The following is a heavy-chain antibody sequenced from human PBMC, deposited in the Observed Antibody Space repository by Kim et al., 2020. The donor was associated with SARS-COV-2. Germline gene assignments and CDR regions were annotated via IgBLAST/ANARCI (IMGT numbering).Heavy chain of an antibody. V-gene: IGHV3-9*01. CDR3: AKDMGLGSLDY. CDR2: I. D-gene: IGHD3-9*01. J-gene: IGHJ4*02. Sequence: IGYADSVKCRFTISRDNAKNSLYLQMNSLRAEDTALYYCAKDMGLGSLDYWGQGTLVTVSS.